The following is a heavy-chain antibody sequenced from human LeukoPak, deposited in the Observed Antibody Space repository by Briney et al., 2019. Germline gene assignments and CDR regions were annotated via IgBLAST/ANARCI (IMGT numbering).Heavy chain of an antibody. CDR2: ISSSSSYI. J-gene: IGHJ4*02. CDR3: ARDSSSWYIVDY. Sequence: GGSLRLSCAASGFTFSSYSMNWVRQAPGKGREWVSSISSSSSYIYYADSVKGRFTISRDNAKNSLYLQMNSLRAEDTAVYYCARDSSSWYIVDYWGQGTLVTVSS. D-gene: IGHD6-13*01. CDR1: GFTFSSYS. V-gene: IGHV3-21*01.